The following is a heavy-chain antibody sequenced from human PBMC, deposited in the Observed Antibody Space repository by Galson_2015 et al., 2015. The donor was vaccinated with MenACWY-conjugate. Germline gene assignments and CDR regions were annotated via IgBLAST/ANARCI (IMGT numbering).Heavy chain of an antibody. V-gene: IGHV4-38-2*02. J-gene: IGHJ4*02. D-gene: IGHD2-2*02. CDR2: IYHSGST. CDR1: GYSISSGYY. CDR3: ASIGVVPAAIPHGLDY. Sequence: ETLSLTCTVSGYSISSGYYWGWIRQPPGKGLEWIGSIYHSGSTYYNPSLKSRVTISVDTSKNQFSLKLSSVTAADTAVYYCASIGVVPAAIPHGLDYWGQGTLVTVSS.